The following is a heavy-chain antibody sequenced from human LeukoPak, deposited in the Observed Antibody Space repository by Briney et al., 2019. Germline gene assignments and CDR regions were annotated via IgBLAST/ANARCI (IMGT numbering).Heavy chain of an antibody. CDR3: AGGPGFLIDC. V-gene: IGHV3-7*01. D-gene: IGHD3-3*01. Sequence: GGSLRLSCAASGFTFSSYWMSWVRRAPGKGLEWIANVNQNGNEKNYLDSMKGRLTISRDNADNLVFLQMNSLRIEDTAVYYCAGGPGFLIDCWGHGTLVTVSS. CDR1: GFTFSSYW. J-gene: IGHJ4*01. CDR2: VNQNGNEK.